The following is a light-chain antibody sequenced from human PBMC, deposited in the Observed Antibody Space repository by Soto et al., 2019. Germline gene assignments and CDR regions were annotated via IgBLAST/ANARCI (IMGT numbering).Light chain of an antibody. CDR2: EVT. J-gene: IGLJ2*01. CDR1: SSDGDS. V-gene: IGLV2-14*01. CDR3: SSYTADSTLDVV. Sequence: QSVLTQPASVSGSPGQSITISCSGTSSDGDSVSWYQQHPGKAPKLIIYEVTNRPSGVSNRFSGSKSDYTASLTISGLQAEDEADYSCSSYTADSTLDVVFGGGTKVTVL.